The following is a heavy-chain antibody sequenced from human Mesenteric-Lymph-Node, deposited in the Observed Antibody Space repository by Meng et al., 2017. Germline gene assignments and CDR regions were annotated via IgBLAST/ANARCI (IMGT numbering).Heavy chain of an antibody. CDR1: GVTRSDHY. V-gene: IGHV3-72*01. J-gene: IGHJ4*02. D-gene: IGHD4-23*01. CDR3: ATGLSGGNDVGY. Sequence: EAQWVESGGGAGQRGGSLRRSWAASGVTRSDHYMDWVRQAPGKGLEWVGRSRDKSRSYTTEYAASVKGRFTISRDDSQNSLFLQMNSLKTEDTAVYYCATGLSGGNDVGYWGQGTLVTVSS. CDR2: SRDKSRSYTT.